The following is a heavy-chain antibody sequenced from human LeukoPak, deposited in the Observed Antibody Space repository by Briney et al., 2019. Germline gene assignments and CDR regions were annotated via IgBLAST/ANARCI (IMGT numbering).Heavy chain of an antibody. CDR1: GYTFTSYN. D-gene: IGHD3-22*01. Sequence: ASVKVSCKASGYTFTSYNINWVRQAPGQGLEWMGWTSAHNGNTNYAQKFQGRVTMTTDTSTSTAYMELRSLRSDDTAVYYCARDQGRMGGYYKTDWFDPWGQGTLVTVSS. V-gene: IGHV1-18*01. CDR3: ARDQGRMGGYYKTDWFDP. CDR2: TSAHNGNT. J-gene: IGHJ5*02.